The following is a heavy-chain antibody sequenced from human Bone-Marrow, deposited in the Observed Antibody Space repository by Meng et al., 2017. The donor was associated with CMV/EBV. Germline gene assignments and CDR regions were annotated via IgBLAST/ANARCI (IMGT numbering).Heavy chain of an antibody. CDR3: ARAGSSSTSYYFDN. Sequence: ASVKVSCKASGYTFTSYDINWVRQATGQGLEWMGWMNPNSGNTGYAQKFQGRVTMTRNTSISTAYMELSSLRSEDTAVYYCARAGSSSTSYYFDNWGQGTLVTVSS. J-gene: IGHJ4*02. CDR2: MNPNSGNT. V-gene: IGHV1-8*01. CDR1: GYTFTSYD. D-gene: IGHD6-6*01.